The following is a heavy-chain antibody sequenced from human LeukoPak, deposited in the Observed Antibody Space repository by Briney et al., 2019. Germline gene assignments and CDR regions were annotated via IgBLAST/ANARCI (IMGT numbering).Heavy chain of an antibody. CDR2: IYYSGST. D-gene: IGHD3-22*01. J-gene: IGHJ5*02. Sequence: KPSETLSLTCTVSGGSISSSGNYWGWIRQPPGKGLEWIGSIYYSGSTYYNPSLKSRVTISVYTSKNQFSLKLTSVTAADTAVYYCARXGDPEYYFDSSGYXCXFXXWGQXTLV. V-gene: IGHV4-39*01. CDR3: ARXGDPEYYFDSSGYXCXFXX. CDR1: GGSISSSGNY.